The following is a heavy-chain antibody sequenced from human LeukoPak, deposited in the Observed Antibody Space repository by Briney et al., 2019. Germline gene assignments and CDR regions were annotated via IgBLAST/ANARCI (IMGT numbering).Heavy chain of an antibody. CDR2: IYPGDSDT. Sequence: GESLRISCQGSGSTFAIYWIGWVRQLPGKGLEWMGIIYPGDSDTKYSPSFQGQVTMSVDKSINTAYLQWDSLKASDTAMYYCARLSTRLLDHWGQGTRVTVSS. CDR3: ARLSTRLLDH. CDR1: GSTFAIYW. D-gene: IGHD3-3*01. V-gene: IGHV5-51*01. J-gene: IGHJ4*02.